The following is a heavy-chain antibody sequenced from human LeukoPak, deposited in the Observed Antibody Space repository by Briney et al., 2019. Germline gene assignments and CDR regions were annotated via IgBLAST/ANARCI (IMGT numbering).Heavy chain of an antibody. CDR2: INPNNGAT. CDR3: TRESGSYHGNDY. D-gene: IGHD1-26*01. CDR1: GYTFTVYY. V-gene: IGHV1-2*06. J-gene: IGHJ4*02. Sequence: ASVKVSCKASGYTFTVYYMHWVRQAPGQGLEWMGRINPNNGATNYAQKLQGRVTITGDTSISTAYMELSSLRSDDTAVYYYTRESGSYHGNDYWGQGTLVTVSS.